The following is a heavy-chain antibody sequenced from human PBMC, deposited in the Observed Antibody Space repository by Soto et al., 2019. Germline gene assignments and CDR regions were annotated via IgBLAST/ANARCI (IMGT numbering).Heavy chain of an antibody. CDR2: INHSGSA. J-gene: IGHJ4*02. CDR3: ARGLISGSHYSGGWYYFDS. D-gene: IGHD1-26*01. CDR1: GESFSGYI. V-gene: IGHV4-34*01. Sequence: QVQLQQSGAGLLKPSETLSLTCAVSGESFSGYIWTWIRQTPGKGLQWIGQINHSGSASYNPSLKSRVTISVHTSNSQFSLELSSVTAADTAVYYCARGLISGSHYSGGWYYFDSWGQGTQVTVSS.